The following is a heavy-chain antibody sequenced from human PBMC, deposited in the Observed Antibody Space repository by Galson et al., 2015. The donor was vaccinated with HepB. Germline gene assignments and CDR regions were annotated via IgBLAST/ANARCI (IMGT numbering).Heavy chain of an antibody. V-gene: IGHV3-64D*06. CDR1: GFTFSSYA. D-gene: IGHD3-22*01. CDR2: ISSNGGST. Sequence: SLRLSCAASGFTFSSYAMHWVRQAPGKGLEYVSAISSNGGSTYYADSVKGRFTISRDNSKNTLYLQMSSLRAEDTAVYYCVKEALNYYDSSGYFDYWGQGTLVTVSS. J-gene: IGHJ4*02. CDR3: VKEALNYYDSSGYFDY.